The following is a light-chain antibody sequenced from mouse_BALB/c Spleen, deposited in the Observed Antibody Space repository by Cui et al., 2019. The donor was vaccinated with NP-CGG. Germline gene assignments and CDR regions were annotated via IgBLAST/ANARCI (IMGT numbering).Light chain of an antibody. Sequence: QAVVTQESALTTSPGETVTLTCRSSTGAVTTSNYANWVHEKPDHVFTGLIGGTNNRAPGVPARFSGSLIGDKAALTITGAQTEDEAIYFCALWYSNHWVFGGGTKLTVL. CDR2: GTN. V-gene: IGLV1*01. CDR1: TGAVTTSNY. J-gene: IGLJ1*01. CDR3: ALWYSNHWV.